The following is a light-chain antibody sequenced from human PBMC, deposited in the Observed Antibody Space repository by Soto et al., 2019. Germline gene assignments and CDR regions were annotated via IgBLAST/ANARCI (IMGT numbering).Light chain of an antibody. V-gene: IGKV3-20*01. CDR1: QSVSSSY. CDR2: GAS. Sequence: EIVLTQSPGTLSLSPGERATLSCRASQSVSSSYLAWYQQKPGQAPRLLIYGASSRATGIPDRFSGSGSGTDFTLTISRLEPEDSAVYYCQQYGSSPLFTFGPGTKADIK. J-gene: IGKJ3*01. CDR3: QQYGSSPLFT.